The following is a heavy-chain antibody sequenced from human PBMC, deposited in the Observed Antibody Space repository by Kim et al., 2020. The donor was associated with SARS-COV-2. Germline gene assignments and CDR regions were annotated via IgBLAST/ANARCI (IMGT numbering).Heavy chain of an antibody. V-gene: IGHV4-34*01. CDR1: GGSFSGYY. J-gene: IGHJ4*02. CDR3: ASARYSYGYGGLDY. Sequence: SETLSLTCAVYGGSFSGYYWSWIRQPPGKGLEWIGEINHSGSTNYNPSLKSRVTISVDTSKNQFSLKLSSVTAADTAVYYCASARYSYGYGGLDYWGQGTLVTVSS. CDR2: INHSGST. D-gene: IGHD5-18*01.